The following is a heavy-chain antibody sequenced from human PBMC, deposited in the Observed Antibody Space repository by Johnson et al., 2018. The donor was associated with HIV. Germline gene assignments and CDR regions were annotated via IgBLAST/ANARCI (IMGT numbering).Heavy chain of an antibody. V-gene: IGHV3-7*01. J-gene: IGHJ3*02. CDR2: IKQDGSEQ. CDR3: AREVAAVGDAFDI. D-gene: IGHD6-13*01. Sequence: VQVVESGGGLVQPGGSLRLSCAASGFTFSSYWMSWVRQAPGKGLEWVANIKQDGSEQYYVDSVKGRFTITIDNAKNSLYLQMNSLRAEDTAVYYCAREVAAVGDAFDIWGQGTMVTVSS. CDR1: GFTFSSYW.